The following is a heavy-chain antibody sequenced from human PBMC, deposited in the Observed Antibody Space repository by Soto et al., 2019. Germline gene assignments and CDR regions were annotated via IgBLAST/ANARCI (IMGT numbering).Heavy chain of an antibody. CDR1: GYTFTSYD. V-gene: IGHV1-8*01. D-gene: IGHD6-6*01. CDR3: ARALHTAARAFGEKTRSGCCGY. J-gene: IGHJ4*02. Sequence: GASVKVSCKASGYTFTSYDINWVRQATGQGLEWMGWMNPNSGNTGYAQKFQGRVTMTRNTSISTAYMELSSLRSEDTAVYYCARALHTAARAFGEKTRSGCCGYWGQGTLVTVSS. CDR2: MNPNSGNT.